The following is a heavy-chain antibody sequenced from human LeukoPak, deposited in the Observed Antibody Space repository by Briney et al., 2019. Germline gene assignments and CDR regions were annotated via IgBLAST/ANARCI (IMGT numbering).Heavy chain of an antibody. CDR3: ARGSAFWSGYYDRRYYYYYMDV. V-gene: IGHV3-23*01. CDR1: GFTFSSYA. D-gene: IGHD3-3*01. J-gene: IGHJ6*03. CDR2: TSGSGGST. Sequence: GGSLRLSCAASGFTFSSYAMSWVRQAPGKGLEWVSATSGSGGSTYYADSVKGRFTISRDNSKNTLYLQMNSLRAEDTAVYYCARGSAFWSGYYDRRYYYYYMDVWGKGTTVTVSS.